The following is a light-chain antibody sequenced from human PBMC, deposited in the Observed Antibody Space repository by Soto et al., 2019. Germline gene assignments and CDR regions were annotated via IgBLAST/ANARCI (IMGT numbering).Light chain of an antibody. V-gene: IGKV1-5*01. Sequence: DIQMTQSPSTLSASVGDRVTITCRASQTVLYWLAWYQQKPGRAPRLLIYDASSLQSGVPSRFTGSGSGTEFSISITSLQLDDFATYFCQQYTAFPYTFGQGTKLEI. J-gene: IGKJ2*01. CDR1: QTVLYW. CDR2: DAS. CDR3: QQYTAFPYT.